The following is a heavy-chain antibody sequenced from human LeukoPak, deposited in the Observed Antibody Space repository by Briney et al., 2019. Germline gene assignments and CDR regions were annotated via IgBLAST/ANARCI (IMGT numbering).Heavy chain of an antibody. J-gene: IGHJ4*02. CDR1: GFTFSSYG. Sequence: GGSLRLSCAASGFTFSSYGMHWVRQAPGKGLEWVAFIRYDGSNKYYADSVKGRFTISRDNSKNTLYLQMNSLRAEDTAVYYCAKDPLWFGELSTSVDYWGQGTLVTVSS. CDR3: AKDPLWFGELSTSVDY. D-gene: IGHD3-10*01. CDR2: IRYDGSNK. V-gene: IGHV3-30*02.